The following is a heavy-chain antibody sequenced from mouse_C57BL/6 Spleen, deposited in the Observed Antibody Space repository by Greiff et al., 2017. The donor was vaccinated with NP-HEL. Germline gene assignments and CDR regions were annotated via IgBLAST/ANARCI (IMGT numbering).Heavy chain of an antibody. CDR1: GYTFTDYN. Sequence: EVQRQQEGPERVKPGASVKMSCKASGYTFTDYNMHWVKQSHGKSLEWIGYINPNNGGTSYNQKFKGKATLTVNKSSSTAYMELRSLTSEDSAVYYCARDVGYFDDWGQGTTLTVSS. CDR2: INPNNGGT. CDR3: ARDVGYFDD. J-gene: IGHJ2*01. V-gene: IGHV1-22*01.